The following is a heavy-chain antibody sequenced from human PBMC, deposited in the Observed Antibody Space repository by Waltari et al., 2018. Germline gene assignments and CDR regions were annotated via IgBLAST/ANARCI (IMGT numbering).Heavy chain of an antibody. CDR3: ARGSHSSFDS. CDR2: TYYRRSKWYS. J-gene: IGHJ4*02. V-gene: IGHV6-1*01. D-gene: IGHD6-13*01. CDR1: GDSVSVNSAA. Sequence: QVQLQQSGPGLLKPSQTLSLTCAVSGDSVSVNSAAAWNWIRQSPSRGLEWLGRTYYRRSKWYSEYAVSVRSRITINPDTSKNQFSLHLNSVTPEDTAVYFWARGSHSSFDSWCQGTLVTVSS.